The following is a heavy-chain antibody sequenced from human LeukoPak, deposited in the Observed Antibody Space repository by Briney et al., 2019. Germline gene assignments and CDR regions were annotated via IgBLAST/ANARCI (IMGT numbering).Heavy chain of an antibody. V-gene: IGHV3-21*04. D-gene: IGHD3-22*01. Sequence: GGSLRLSCAASGFTFSSYSMNWVRQAPGKGLEWVSSISSSSSYIYYADSVRGRFTISRDNSKNTLYLQMNSLRAEDTAVYYCARGYYYDSSGYYQKPTFDYWGQGTLVTVSS. CDR3: ARGYYYDSSGYYQKPTFDY. CDR2: ISSSSSYI. J-gene: IGHJ4*02. CDR1: GFTFSSYS.